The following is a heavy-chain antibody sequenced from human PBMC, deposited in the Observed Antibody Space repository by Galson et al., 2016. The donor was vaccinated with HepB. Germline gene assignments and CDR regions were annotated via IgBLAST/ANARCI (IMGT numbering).Heavy chain of an antibody. Sequence: SLRLSCAASGFNLRTYSVNWVRQAPGKGLEWVSSIDGSNDHIHYEDSVKGRFTMSGDDAKNLLYLQMNSLRAEDTAVYYCGRGDAFDIWGQGTVVTVSA. CDR1: GFNLRTYS. J-gene: IGHJ3*02. V-gene: IGHV3-21*01. CDR3: GRGDAFDI. D-gene: IGHD3-16*01. CDR2: IDGSNDHI.